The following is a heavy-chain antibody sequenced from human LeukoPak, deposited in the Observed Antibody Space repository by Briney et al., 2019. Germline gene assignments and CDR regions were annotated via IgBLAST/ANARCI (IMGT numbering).Heavy chain of an antibody. CDR3: ARGDGDYEGNWFDP. D-gene: IGHD4-17*01. Sequence: SETLSLTCTVSGGSISSGGYYWSWIRQPPGKGLEWIGYIYHSGSTYYNPSLKSRVTISVDRSKNQFSLKLSSVTAADTAVYYCARGDGDYEGNWFDPWGQGTLVTVSS. V-gene: IGHV4-30-2*01. J-gene: IGHJ5*02. CDR2: IYHSGST. CDR1: GGSISSGGYY.